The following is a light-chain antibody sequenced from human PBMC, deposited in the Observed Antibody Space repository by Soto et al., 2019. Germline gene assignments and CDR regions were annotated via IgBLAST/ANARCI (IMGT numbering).Light chain of an antibody. CDR2: EVS. CDR3: SSYTTSSTLL. V-gene: IGLV2-14*01. J-gene: IGLJ2*01. CDR1: SSDVGGYNY. Sequence: QSVLTQPASVSGSPGQSITISCTGTSSDVGGYNYVSWYQQHPGKVPKLIIYEVSNRPSGVSNRFSGSKSGNTASLTISGLQAEDEADYYCSSYTTSSTLLFGGGTQLTVL.